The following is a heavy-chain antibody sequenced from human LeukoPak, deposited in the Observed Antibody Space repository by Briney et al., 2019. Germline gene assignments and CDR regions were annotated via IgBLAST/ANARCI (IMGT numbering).Heavy chain of an antibody. Sequence: GASVKVSCKASGGTFSSYAISWVRQAPGQGLEWMGGIIPIFGTANYAQKFQGRVTITADKSTSTAYMELSSLRSEDTAVYYCARSRDYYDSSGDRWFDPWGQGTLVTVSS. CDR1: GGTFSSYA. V-gene: IGHV1-69*06. CDR3: ARSRDYYDSSGDRWFDP. D-gene: IGHD3-22*01. CDR2: IIPIFGTA. J-gene: IGHJ5*02.